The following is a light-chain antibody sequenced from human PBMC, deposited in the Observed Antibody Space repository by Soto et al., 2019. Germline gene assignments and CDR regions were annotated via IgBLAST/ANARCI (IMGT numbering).Light chain of an antibody. CDR1: QGIAKH. CDR3: QQTFSVPLT. J-gene: IGKJ4*01. Sequence: DIQMTQSPSSLSASIGDTVAITCRPSQGIAKHLNWYQHKPGKAPNLLIYAASTLHSGVPPRFSGSGSGTSFTLTITSLHPDDFATCFCQQTFSVPLTFGGGTKVE. CDR2: AAS. V-gene: IGKV1-39*01.